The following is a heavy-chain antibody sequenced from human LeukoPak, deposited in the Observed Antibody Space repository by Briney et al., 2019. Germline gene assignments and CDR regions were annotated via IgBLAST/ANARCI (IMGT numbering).Heavy chain of an antibody. CDR1: GFTFSTYW. V-gene: IGHV3-74*01. Sequence: GDSLRLSCAASGFTFSTYWMHWVRQAPGKGLVWVSRTNRDGSSTSHADSVKGRSTISRDNAKNTLYLQLNSLRAEDTAVYYCARGGTSSSFQGNDYWGQGTLVTVSS. CDR2: TNRDGSST. D-gene: IGHD2-2*01. CDR3: ARGGTSSSFQGNDY. J-gene: IGHJ4*02.